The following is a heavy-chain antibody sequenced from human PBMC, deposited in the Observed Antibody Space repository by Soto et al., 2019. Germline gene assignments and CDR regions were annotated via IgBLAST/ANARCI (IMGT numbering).Heavy chain of an antibody. CDR1: GFTSSSYG. CDR3: ARTDGVDGPVDY. J-gene: IGHJ4*02. Sequence: GGSLRLSCAASGFTSSSYGMHWVRQAPGKGLEWVAVIWYDGSNKYYADSVKGRFTISRDNSKNTLYLQMNSLRAEDTAVYYCARTDGVDGPVDYWGQGTLVTVSS. V-gene: IGHV3-33*01. CDR2: IWYDGSNK. D-gene: IGHD3-3*01.